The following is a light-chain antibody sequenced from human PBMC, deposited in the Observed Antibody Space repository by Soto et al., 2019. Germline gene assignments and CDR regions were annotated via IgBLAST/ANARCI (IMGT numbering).Light chain of an antibody. CDR2: ASS. V-gene: IGKV3-20*01. J-gene: IGKJ1*01. CDR3: QQYATLPEP. CDR1: QSVSTSY. Sequence: EIVLTQYPGTLSLSPGERAKLSCRASQSVSTSYLAWYQQTPGQAPRLLIYASSSRATGIPDRFSGSGSGTDFTLTISRLEPEDFSVYYRQQYATLPEPFGQGTKSDIK.